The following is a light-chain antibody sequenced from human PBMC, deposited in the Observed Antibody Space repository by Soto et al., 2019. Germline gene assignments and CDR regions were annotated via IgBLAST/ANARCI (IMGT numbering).Light chain of an antibody. Sequence: EIVMTQSPATLSVSPGERATLSCRPSQSVSSNLAWYQQKPGQAPRLLIYGASTRATGIPARFRGSGSGTEFTLTISSLQSEDFAVYYRQQYNNWPPLFGQGTRLEIK. CDR1: QSVSSN. J-gene: IGKJ5*01. CDR2: GAS. CDR3: QQYNNWPPL. V-gene: IGKV3-15*01.